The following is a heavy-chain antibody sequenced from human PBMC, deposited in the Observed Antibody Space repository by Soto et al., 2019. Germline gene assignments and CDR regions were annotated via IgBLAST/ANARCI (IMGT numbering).Heavy chain of an antibody. J-gene: IGHJ6*03. D-gene: IGHD1-26*01. CDR2: IYSGGST. CDR1: GFTVSSNY. CDR3: ARVPNSGTTGYYYMDV. V-gene: IGHV3-53*04. Sequence: GVSLRLSCAASGFTVSSNYMSWVRPAPGKGLEWVSVIYSGGSTYYADSVKGRFTISRHNSKNTLYLQMNSLRAEDTAVYYCARVPNSGTTGYYYMDVWGKGTTVTVSS.